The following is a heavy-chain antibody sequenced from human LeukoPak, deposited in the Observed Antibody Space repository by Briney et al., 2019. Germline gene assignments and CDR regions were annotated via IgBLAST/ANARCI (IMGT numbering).Heavy chain of an antibody. J-gene: IGHJ4*02. V-gene: IGHV3-11*04. Sequence: GGSLRLSCAASGFTFSDYFMSWIRQAPGKGLEWLSFINSAGDNIYYADSVKGRSTISRDNAKKTLYLEMNSLRMEDTAIYYCATSHVFDYWGQGTLVTVSS. CDR3: ATSHVFDY. CDR1: GFTFSDYF. D-gene: IGHD3-10*02. CDR2: INSAGDNI.